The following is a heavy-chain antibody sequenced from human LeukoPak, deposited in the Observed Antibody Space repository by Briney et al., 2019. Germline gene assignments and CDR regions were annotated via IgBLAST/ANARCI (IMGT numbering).Heavy chain of an antibody. Sequence: SETLSLTCTVSGGSISSYYWSWIRQPPGKGLEWIGYIYYSGSTNYNPSLKSRVTISVDTSKNQFSLKLSSVTAADTAVYYCARMVHSGYFHYYYYMDVWGKGTTVTVSS. CDR2: IYYSGST. CDR1: GGSISSYY. V-gene: IGHV4-59*01. CDR3: ARMVHSGYFHYYYYMDV. D-gene: IGHD6-25*01. J-gene: IGHJ6*03.